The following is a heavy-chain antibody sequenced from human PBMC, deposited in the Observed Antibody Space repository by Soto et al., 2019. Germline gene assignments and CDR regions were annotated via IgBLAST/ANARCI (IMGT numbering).Heavy chain of an antibody. CDR1: GGTFSSYA. Sequence: QVQLVQSGAEVKKPGSSVKVSCKASGGTFSSYAISWVQQAPGQGLEWMGGIIPIFGTANYAQKFQGRVTITADESTSTAYMELSSLRSEDTAVYYCARGQSGLLPEFYGMDVWGQGTTVTVSS. CDR2: IIPIFGTA. J-gene: IGHJ6*02. CDR3: ARGQSGLLPEFYGMDV. D-gene: IGHD2-21*02. V-gene: IGHV1-69*01.